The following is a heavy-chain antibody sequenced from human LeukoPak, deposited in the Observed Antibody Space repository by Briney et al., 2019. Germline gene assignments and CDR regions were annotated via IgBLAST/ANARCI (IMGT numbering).Heavy chain of an antibody. J-gene: IGHJ4*02. V-gene: IGHV3-20*04. D-gene: IGHD3-10*01. CDR3: ARRRVTVVRGVDITSYYFDY. CDR1: GFTFDDYG. Sequence: GGSLRLSCAASGFTFDDYGMSWVRQAPGKGLEWVSGTNWNGGSTGYADSVKGRFTISRDNARNSLYLQMNSLGAEDTALYFCARRRVTVVRGVDITSYYFDYWGQGTLVTVSS. CDR2: TNWNGGST.